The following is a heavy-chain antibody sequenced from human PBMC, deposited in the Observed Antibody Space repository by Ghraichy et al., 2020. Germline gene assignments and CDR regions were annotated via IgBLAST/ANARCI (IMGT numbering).Heavy chain of an antibody. CDR2: INPNSGGT. J-gene: IGHJ1*01. Sequence: ASVKVSCKASGYTFTGYYMHWVRQAPGQGLEWMGWINPNSGGTSYAQKFQDRVSMTWDTSISAAYMELSRLTSDDTAVYFCAKAGPVASAPEDFLYWGQGTLVTVSS. CDR3: AKAGPVASAPEDFLY. V-gene: IGHV1-2*02. D-gene: IGHD5-12*01. CDR1: GYTFTGYY.